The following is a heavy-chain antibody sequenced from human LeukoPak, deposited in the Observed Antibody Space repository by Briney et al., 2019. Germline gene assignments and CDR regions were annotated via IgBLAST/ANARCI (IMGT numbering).Heavy chain of an antibody. D-gene: IGHD3-10*01. J-gene: IGHJ6*02. CDR2: MNPNSGIT. CDR1: GYTFTSYD. V-gene: IGHV1-8*01. Sequence: ASVKVSCKASGYTFTSYDINWVRQATGQGLEWMGWMNPNSGITGYAQKFQGRVTMIRNTSISTAYMELSSLRSEDTAVYYCARITVSITMVRGEHYYYYGMDVWGQGTTVTVSS. CDR3: ARITVSITMVRGEHYYYYGMDV.